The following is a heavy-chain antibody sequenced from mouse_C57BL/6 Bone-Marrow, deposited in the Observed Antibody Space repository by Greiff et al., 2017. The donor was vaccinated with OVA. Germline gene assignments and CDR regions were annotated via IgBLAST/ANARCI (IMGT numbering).Heavy chain of an antibody. Sequence: VQLQQSGTELVKPGASVKLSCKASGYTFTSYWMHWVKQRPGQGLEWIGNINPSNGGTNYNEKFKSKATLTVDKSSSTAYMQLSSLTSEDSAVYYCARKEGYYDYDWAWFAYWGQGTLVTVSA. CDR3: ARKEGYYDYDWAWFAY. CDR1: GYTFTSYW. CDR2: INPSNGGT. V-gene: IGHV1-53*01. D-gene: IGHD2-4*01. J-gene: IGHJ3*01.